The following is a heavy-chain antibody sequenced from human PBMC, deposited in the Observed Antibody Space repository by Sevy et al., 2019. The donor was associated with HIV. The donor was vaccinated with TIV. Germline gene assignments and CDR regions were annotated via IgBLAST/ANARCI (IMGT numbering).Heavy chain of an antibody. V-gene: IGHV3-23*01. CDR1: GFTFSSYA. D-gene: IGHD3-22*01. CDR2: IRGSGGST. Sequence: GGSLRLSCAASGFTFSSYAMSWVRQAPGKGLEWVSTIRGSGGSTYYADSVKGPFTISRDNSKNTLYFQMNSLRAEDTAVYYCHGDYDSSQLASYYYYGMDVLGQGTSVTVSS. CDR3: HGDYDSSQLASYYYYGMDV. J-gene: IGHJ6*02.